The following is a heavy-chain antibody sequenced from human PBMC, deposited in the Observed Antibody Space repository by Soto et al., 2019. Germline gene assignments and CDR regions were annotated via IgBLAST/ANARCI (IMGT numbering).Heavy chain of an antibody. CDR3: AKYNSPTADEGYDFWSGYPFYFDY. CDR1: GFTFSRYA. D-gene: IGHD3-3*01. V-gene: IGHV3-23*01. J-gene: IGHJ4*02. Sequence: GGSLRLSCAASGFTFSRYAMSWFRQAPGKGLEWVSGISGSGGSTYYADSVKGRFTISRDNSKNTLYLQMNSLRAEDTAVYYCAKYNSPTADEGYDFWSGYPFYFDYWGQGTLVTVSS. CDR2: ISGSGGST.